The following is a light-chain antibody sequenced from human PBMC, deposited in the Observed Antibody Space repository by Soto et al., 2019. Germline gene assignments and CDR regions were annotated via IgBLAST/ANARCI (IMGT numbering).Light chain of an antibody. CDR1: QSISTW. Sequence: DIQMTQSPSTLSASVGDRVTITCRASQSISTWLAWYQLRPGKAPKVLIYKASSLESGVPSRFSGSGSGTESTLTISSVQPDDIATYCCQQYNSYPYTFGQGTKLEIK. J-gene: IGKJ2*01. V-gene: IGKV1-5*03. CDR2: KAS. CDR3: QQYNSYPYT.